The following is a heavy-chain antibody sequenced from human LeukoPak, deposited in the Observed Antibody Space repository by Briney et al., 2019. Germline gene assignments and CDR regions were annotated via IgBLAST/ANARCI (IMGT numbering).Heavy chain of an antibody. V-gene: IGHV3-23*01. Sequence: GSLRLSCAASGFTFRNYAMSWVRQAPGKGLEWVSTISGSGVDTDYADSVKDRFPISRDNSRDTLYPQMNSLRAEDTAVYYCAKHQDWTVTVPDYWGQGTLVTVSS. D-gene: IGHD4-17*01. CDR3: AKHQDWTVTVPDY. CDR2: ISGSGVDT. CDR1: GFTFRNYA. J-gene: IGHJ4*02.